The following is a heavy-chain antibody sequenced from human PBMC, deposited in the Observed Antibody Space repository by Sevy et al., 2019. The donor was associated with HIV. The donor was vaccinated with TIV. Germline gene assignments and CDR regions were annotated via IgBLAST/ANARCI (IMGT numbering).Heavy chain of an antibody. CDR1: GFTFSSYW. J-gene: IGHJ4*02. V-gene: IGHV3-74*01. CDR3: ARVGEMATKY. Sequence: GESLKISCAAAGFTFSSYWMHWVRQAPGKGLVWVSRINSDGSSTSYADSVKGRFTMSRDNAKNTLYLQMNSLRAEETAVYYCARVGEMATKYWGQGTLVTVSS. D-gene: IGHD5-12*01. CDR2: INSDGSST.